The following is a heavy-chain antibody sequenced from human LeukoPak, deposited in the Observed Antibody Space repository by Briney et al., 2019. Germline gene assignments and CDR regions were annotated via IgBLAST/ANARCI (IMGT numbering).Heavy chain of an antibody. D-gene: IGHD2-15*01. J-gene: IGHJ6*03. Sequence: GGSLSLSCAASGFPFSNYAMNWVRQAPGKGLEWVSTISGVGDTTYSAESVKGRFTMSRDNPSITVYTQMKSRRVEDTTICYCANRAAGCSGVSCYNYYMDVGSKAT. V-gene: IGHV3-23*01. CDR1: GFPFSNYA. CDR3: ANRAAGCSGVSCYNYYMDV. CDR2: ISGVGDTT.